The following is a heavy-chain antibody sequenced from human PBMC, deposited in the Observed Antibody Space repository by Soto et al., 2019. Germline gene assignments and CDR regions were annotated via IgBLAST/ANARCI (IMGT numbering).Heavy chain of an antibody. CDR2: ASPDGTST. Sequence: VGSLRLSCAASGFTFSSFWMHWVRQAPGKGLEWVSRASPDGTSTSYADSVKGRFTISRDNAKNTLFMQMNSLRAEDTAVYYCTRHGSGDYFLFDPWGQGTLVTVSS. J-gene: IGHJ5*02. V-gene: IGHV3-74*01. CDR1: GFTFSSFW. D-gene: IGHD4-17*01. CDR3: TRHGSGDYFLFDP.